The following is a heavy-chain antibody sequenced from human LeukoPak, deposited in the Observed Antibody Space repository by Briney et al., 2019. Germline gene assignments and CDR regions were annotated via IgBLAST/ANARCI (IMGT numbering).Heavy chain of an antibody. CDR3: ARATAYYCVDY. V-gene: IGHV4-59*01. CDR2: IYYSGST. Sequence: SETLSLTCTVSGGSISSYYWSWIRQPPGKGLEWIGYIYYSGSTNYNPSLKSRVTISVDTSKNQFSLKLSSVTAADTAVYYCARATAYYCVDYWGQGTLVTVSS. D-gene: IGHD2-21*01. CDR1: GGSISSYY. J-gene: IGHJ4*02.